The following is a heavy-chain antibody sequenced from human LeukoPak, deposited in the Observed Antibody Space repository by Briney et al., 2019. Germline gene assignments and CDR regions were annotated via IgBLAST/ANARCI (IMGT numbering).Heavy chain of an antibody. CDR1: GFTFDDYA. D-gene: IGHD1-14*01. J-gene: IGHJ4*02. CDR2: ITWNSGSI. CDR3: AKNHDVAANRPIDY. V-gene: IGHV3-9*01. Sequence: GGSLRLSCAASGFTFDDYAMHWVRQAPGKGLEWVSGITWNSGSIDYADSVKGRFTISRDNAKNSLYLQMNSLRAEDTAVYYCAKNHDVAANRPIDYWGQGTLVTVSS.